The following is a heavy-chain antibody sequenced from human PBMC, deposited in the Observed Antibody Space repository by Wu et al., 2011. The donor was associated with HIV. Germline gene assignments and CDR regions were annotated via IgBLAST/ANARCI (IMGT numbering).Heavy chain of an antibody. CDR1: GGTFSSYA. CDR2: IIPIFGTA. V-gene: IGHV1-69*14. Sequence: QVQLVQSGAEVKKPGSSVKVSCKASGGTFSSYAISWVRQAPGQGLEWMGGIIPIFGTANYAQKFQGRVTITADKSTSTAYMELSSLRSEDTAVYYCARGGPGRYCSGGSCYSPQGWGQGTLVTVSS. CDR3: ARGGPGRYCSGGSCYSPQG. J-gene: IGHJ4*02. D-gene: IGHD2-15*01.